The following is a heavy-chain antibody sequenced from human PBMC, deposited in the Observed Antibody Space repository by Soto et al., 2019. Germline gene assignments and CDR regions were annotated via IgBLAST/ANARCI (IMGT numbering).Heavy chain of an antibody. CDR1: GYTFTGYY. CDR3: ASVRYSTPGY. V-gene: IGHV1-2*04. J-gene: IGHJ4*02. CDR2: INPNSGGT. D-gene: IGHD3-9*01. Sequence: ASVKVSCKASGYTFTGYYMHWVRQAPGQGLEWMGWINPNSGGTNYAQKFQGWVTMTRDTSISTAYMELSRLRSEDTAVYYCASVRYSTPGYWGQGTLVTVSS.